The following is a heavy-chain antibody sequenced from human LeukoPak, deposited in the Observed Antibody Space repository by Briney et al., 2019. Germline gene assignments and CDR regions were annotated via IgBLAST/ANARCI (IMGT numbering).Heavy chain of an antibody. V-gene: IGHV3-20*04. CDR2: INWNGGST. CDR3: ARESVAGYYFDY. CDR1: GFTFDDYG. D-gene: IGHD6-19*01. Sequence: GGSLRLSCAASGFTFDDYGMSWVRQAPGKGLEWVSSINWNGGSTGYADSVKGRFTISRDNAKNSLYLQMNSLGAEDTALYYCARESVAGYYFDYWGQGTLVTVSS. J-gene: IGHJ4*02.